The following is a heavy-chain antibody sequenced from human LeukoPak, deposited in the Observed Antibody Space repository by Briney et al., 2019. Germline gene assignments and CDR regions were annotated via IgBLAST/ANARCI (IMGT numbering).Heavy chain of an antibody. V-gene: IGHV3-23*01. D-gene: IGHD6-19*01. J-gene: IGHJ4*02. Sequence: PGGSLRLSCAASGFTFSSYAMSWVRQAPGKGLEWVSAISGSGGSTYYADSVKGRIIISRDNAKNSLYLQMNSLRAEDTAVYYCARGSDSSGWYFGYWGQGTLVTVSS. CDR3: ARGSDSSGWYFGY. CDR2: ISGSGGST. CDR1: GFTFSSYA.